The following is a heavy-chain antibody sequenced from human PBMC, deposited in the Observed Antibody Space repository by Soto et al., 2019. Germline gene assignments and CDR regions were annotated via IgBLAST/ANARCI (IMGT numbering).Heavy chain of an antibody. V-gene: IGHV2-5*02. Sequence: GSGPTLVNPTQTLTLTCTFSGFSLSTSGVGVGWIRQPPGKALEWLALIYWDDDKRYSPSLKSRLTITKDTSKNQVVLTMTNMDPVDTATYYWAHDSSSFTDYYFDYWGQVTLVTVAS. J-gene: IGHJ4*02. CDR3: AHDSSSFTDYYFDY. CDR1: GFSLSTSGVG. CDR2: IYWDDDK. D-gene: IGHD6-6*01.